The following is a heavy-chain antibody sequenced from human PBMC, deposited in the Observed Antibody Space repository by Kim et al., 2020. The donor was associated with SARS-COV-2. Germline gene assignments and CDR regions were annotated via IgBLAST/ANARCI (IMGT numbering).Heavy chain of an antibody. CDR3: VKEAAFTTVVVDYYFDF. CDR1: GFTFSNYG. Sequence: GGSLRLSCVVSGFTFSNYGMHWVRQAPGKGLEWVGIVSYEGSNTFYAGSVEGRFTISRDNSKNTLYLQMNNLRAEDTALYYCVKEAAFTTVVVDYYFDFLGPGDLVTVSS. V-gene: IGHV3-30*18. CDR2: VSYEGSNT. J-gene: IGHJ4*02. D-gene: IGHD2-15*01.